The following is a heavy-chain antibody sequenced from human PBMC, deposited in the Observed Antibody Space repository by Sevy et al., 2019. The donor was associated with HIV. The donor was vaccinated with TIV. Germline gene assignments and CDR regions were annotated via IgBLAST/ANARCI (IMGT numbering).Heavy chain of an antibody. CDR1: GYTLSALS. CDR2: FDEDGET. J-gene: IGHJ4*02. Sequence: ASVKVSCKVSGYTLSALSMHWVRQAPGKGLEWMGGFDEDGETLYAQKFQGRVTMTDDTSTDTGYMELSRLRSEDTAVYYCATDIVVGRDYWGQGTLVTVSS. D-gene: IGHD2-2*01. V-gene: IGHV1-24*01. CDR3: ATDIVVGRDY.